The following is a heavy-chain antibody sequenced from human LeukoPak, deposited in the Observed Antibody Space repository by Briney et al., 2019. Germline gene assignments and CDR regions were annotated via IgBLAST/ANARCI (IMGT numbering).Heavy chain of an antibody. CDR2: INPNSGGT. V-gene: IGHV1-2*02. CDR1: GYTFTCYF. J-gene: IGHJ6*03. CDR3: ARDIRGYYYYMDV. D-gene: IGHD1-14*01. Sequence: GASVKVSCKASGYTFTCYFMHWVRQAPGQGLEWMGWINPNSGGTSYAQKFQGRVTMTRDTSISTAYMELSRLRSDDTAVYYCARDIRGYYYYMDVWGKGTTVTISS.